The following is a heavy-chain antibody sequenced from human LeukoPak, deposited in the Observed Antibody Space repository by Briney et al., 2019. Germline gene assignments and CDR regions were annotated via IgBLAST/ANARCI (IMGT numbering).Heavy chain of an antibody. CDR1: GYTFTGYY. J-gene: IGHJ4*02. D-gene: IGHD6-6*01. V-gene: IGHV1-2*02. CDR3: ARDRSYSSSDFDY. Sequence: ASVKVSCKASGYTFTGYYMHWVRQAPGQGLEWMGWINPNSGGTNYAQKFQGRVTMTRDTSISTAYMELSRLRSDDTAVYYCARDRSYSSSDFDYWGQGTLVTVSS. CDR2: INPNSGGT.